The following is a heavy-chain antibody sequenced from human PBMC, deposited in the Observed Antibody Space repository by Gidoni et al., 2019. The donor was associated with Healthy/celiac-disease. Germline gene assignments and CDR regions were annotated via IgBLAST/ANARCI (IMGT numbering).Heavy chain of an antibody. CDR3: ARVLGYSSSWSFDY. D-gene: IGHD6-13*01. J-gene: IGHJ4*02. V-gene: IGHV3-7*01. CDR1: GFTFSSYW. CDR2: IKQDGSEK. Sequence: EVQLVESGGGLVQPGGSLRLSCAASGFTFSSYWMSWVRQAPGKGLEWVANIKQDGSEKYYVDSVKGRFTISRDNAKNSLNLQMNSLRAEDTAVYYCARVLGYSSSWSFDYWGQGTLVTVSS.